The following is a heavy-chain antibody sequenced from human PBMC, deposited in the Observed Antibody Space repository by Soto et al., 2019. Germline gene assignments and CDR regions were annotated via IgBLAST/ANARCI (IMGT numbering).Heavy chain of an antibody. CDR3: ASHDFWSGYYQNYFDY. V-gene: IGHV4-39*01. CDR2: IYYSGST. Sequence: SETLSLTCTVSGGSISSSTYYWGWIRQPPGKGLEWIGSIYYSGSTYYNPSLKSRVTISVDTSKNQFSLKLSSVTAADTAVYYCASHDFWSGYYQNYFDYWGPGTLVTV. J-gene: IGHJ4*02. D-gene: IGHD3-3*01. CDR1: GGSISSSTYY.